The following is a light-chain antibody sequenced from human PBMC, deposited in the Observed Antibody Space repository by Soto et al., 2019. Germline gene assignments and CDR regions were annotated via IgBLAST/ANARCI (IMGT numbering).Light chain of an antibody. CDR2: QAS. CDR3: QQYNSYTVT. Sequence: DIQMTQSPSTLSASIGDRVTITCRASQSINNWLAWYQQKPGKAPKLLIFQASRLESGVPSRFSGSGSGTDFTLTISSLQPDDFATYYCQQYNSYTVTFGQGTKVEIK. J-gene: IGKJ1*01. CDR1: QSINNW. V-gene: IGKV1-5*03.